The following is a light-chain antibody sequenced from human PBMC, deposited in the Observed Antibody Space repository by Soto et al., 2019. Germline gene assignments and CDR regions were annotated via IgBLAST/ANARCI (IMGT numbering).Light chain of an antibody. Sequence: EIVLTQSPGTLSLSPGERATLSCRASQSVSSSYLAWYQQKPGQAPRLLIYGASSRATGIPDRFSGSGSGTDFTLTISSLEPEDFALYFCQQRSTWPRTFGQGTNVEIK. CDR1: QSVSSSY. CDR2: GAS. CDR3: QQRSTWPRT. J-gene: IGKJ1*01. V-gene: IGKV3D-20*02.